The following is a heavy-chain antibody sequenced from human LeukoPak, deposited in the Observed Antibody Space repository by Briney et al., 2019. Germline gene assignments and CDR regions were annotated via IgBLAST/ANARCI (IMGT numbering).Heavy chain of an antibody. CDR3: VKDNPLDY. CDR2: IRYDGNNK. Sequence: PGGSLRLSCGASGFTFSNYGMLWVRQAPGKGLDWVAFIRYDGNNKLYADSVKGRFTISRDNSKNTLYLHINSLRAEDTAVYYCVKDNPLDYWGRGTLVIVSS. V-gene: IGHV3-30*02. J-gene: IGHJ4*02. CDR1: GFTFSNYG. D-gene: IGHD1-14*01.